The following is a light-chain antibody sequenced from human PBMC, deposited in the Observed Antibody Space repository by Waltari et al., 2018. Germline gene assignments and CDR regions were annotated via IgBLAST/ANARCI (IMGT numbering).Light chain of an antibody. Sequence: LVLTQSPGTLSLSPGERATLSCRASQGVSRSLAWYQQKPGQAPKLLIYGASTRATGIPDRFTGSGSGTDFSLTISSLEPEDFAIYFCQHYVRLPATFGQGTKVEIK. J-gene: IGKJ1*01. V-gene: IGKV3-20*01. CDR2: GAS. CDR3: QHYVRLPAT. CDR1: QGVSRS.